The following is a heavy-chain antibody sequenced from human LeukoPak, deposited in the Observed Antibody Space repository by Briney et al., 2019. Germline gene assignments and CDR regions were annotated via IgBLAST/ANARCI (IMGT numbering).Heavy chain of an antibody. V-gene: IGHV4-39*01. CDR2: IYYSGST. CDR1: GGSISSSSYY. CDR3: AKTGGNTPLDY. Sequence: PSETLSLTCTVSGGSISSSSYYWGWIRQPPGKGLEWIGSIYYSGSTYHNPSLKSRVTISVDTSKNQFSLKLSSVTAADTAVYYCAKTGGNTPLDYWGQGTLVTVSS. J-gene: IGHJ4*02. D-gene: IGHD1/OR15-1a*01.